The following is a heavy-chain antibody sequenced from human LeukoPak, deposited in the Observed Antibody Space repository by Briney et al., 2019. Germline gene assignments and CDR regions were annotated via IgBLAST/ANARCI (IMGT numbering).Heavy chain of an antibody. CDR3: ARVGYSSSSKESDFDY. J-gene: IGHJ4*02. D-gene: IGHD6-13*01. Sequence: TSETLSLTCAVYGGSFSGYYWSWIRQPPGKGLEWIGEINHSGSTNYNPSLKSRVTISVDTSKNQFSLKLSSVTAADTAVYCCARVGYSSSSKESDFDYWGQGTLVTVSS. CDR2: INHSGST. V-gene: IGHV4-34*01. CDR1: GGSFSGYY.